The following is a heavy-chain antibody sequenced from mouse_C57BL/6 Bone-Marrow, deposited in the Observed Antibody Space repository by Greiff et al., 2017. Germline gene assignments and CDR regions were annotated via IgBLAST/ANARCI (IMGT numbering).Heavy chain of an antibody. J-gene: IGHJ2*01. CDR3: TCITTVVD. CDR1: GFNIKDDY. D-gene: IGHD1-1*01. V-gene: IGHV14-4*01. Sequence: EVQLQQSGAELVRPGASVKLSCTASGFNIKDDYMHWVKQRPEQGLEWIGWIDPENGDTEYASKFQGKATITADTSSNTAYLQLSSLTSEDTAVYYCTCITTVVDWGQGTTLTVSS. CDR2: IDPENGDT.